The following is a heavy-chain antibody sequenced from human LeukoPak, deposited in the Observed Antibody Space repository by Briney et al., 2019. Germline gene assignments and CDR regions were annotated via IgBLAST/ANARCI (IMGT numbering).Heavy chain of an antibody. CDR2: IYYSWSS. CDR1: GGSVSSGSYY. J-gene: IGHJ5*02. V-gene: IGHV4-61*01. CDR3: ARARHPNWFDP. Sequence: PSETLSLTCTVSGGSVSSGSYYWSWIRQPPGKGLEWIGYIYYSWSSNYNPYLKSRVTISVDTSKNQFSLKLSSVTAADTAVYYCARARHPNWFDPWGQGTLVTVSS.